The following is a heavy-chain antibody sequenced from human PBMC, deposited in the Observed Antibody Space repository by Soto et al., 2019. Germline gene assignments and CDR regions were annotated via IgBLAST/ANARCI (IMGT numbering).Heavy chain of an antibody. D-gene: IGHD3-3*01. Sequence: PGGSLRLSCAASGFTFRYYYMSWIRQAPGKGLEWVSYISSSGSTIYYADSVKGRFTISRDNAKNSLYLQMNSLRAEDTAVYYCARDRXDFWSGYYIHYYYGMDVWGQGTTVTVSS. CDR3: ARDRXDFWSGYYIHYYYGMDV. CDR2: ISSSGSTI. CDR1: GFTFRYYY. V-gene: IGHV3-11*01. J-gene: IGHJ6*02.